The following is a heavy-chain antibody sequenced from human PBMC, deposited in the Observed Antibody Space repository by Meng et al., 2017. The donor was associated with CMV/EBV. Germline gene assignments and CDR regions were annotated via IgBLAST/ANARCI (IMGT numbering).Heavy chain of an antibody. D-gene: IGHD4-17*01. CDR2: ISYDGSNN. V-gene: IGHV3-30-3*01. Sequence: FTFSRFALHCVRHAPGKGLEWVAVISYDGSNNYYADSVKGRFTISRDNSKNTLYLQMNSLRAEDTAVYYCARDGGAQYGDIPYYFDYWGQGTLVTVSS. J-gene: IGHJ4*02. CDR3: ARDGGAQYGDIPYYFDY. CDR1: FTFSRFA.